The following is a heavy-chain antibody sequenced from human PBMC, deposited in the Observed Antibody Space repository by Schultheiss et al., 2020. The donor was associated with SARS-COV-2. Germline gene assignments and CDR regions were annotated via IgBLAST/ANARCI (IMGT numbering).Heavy chain of an antibody. V-gene: IGHV4-59*04. CDR3: GRMNLYSFDY. CDR1: GVSISSYC. Sequence: SETLSLTCTVSGVSISSYCWNWIRQPPGKGLEWIGFIHDSGSTYYNPSLKSRLTMSVDTSKNQFSLRLRSVTASDTAVYFCGRMNLYSFDYWGRGTLVTVSS. J-gene: IGHJ4*02. CDR2: IHDSGST. D-gene: IGHD1-14*01.